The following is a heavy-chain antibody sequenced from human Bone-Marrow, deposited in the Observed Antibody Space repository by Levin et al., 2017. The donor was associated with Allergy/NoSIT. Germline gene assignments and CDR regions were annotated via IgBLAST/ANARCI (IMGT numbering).Heavy chain of an antibody. J-gene: IGHJ4*02. V-gene: IGHV4-30-4*01. D-gene: IGHD4-17*01. CDR2: IHYSGST. CDR1: GDSISTGDYY. CDR3: ARDGSLYDSGEEDYFDS. Sequence: SETLSLTCSVSGDSISTGDYYWSWIRQPPGKGLEWIGLIHYSGSTFYNLSLKGRVTISLDASKNQFSLELSSVTAADTAVYYCARDGSLYDSGEEDYFDSWGQGALVTVSS.